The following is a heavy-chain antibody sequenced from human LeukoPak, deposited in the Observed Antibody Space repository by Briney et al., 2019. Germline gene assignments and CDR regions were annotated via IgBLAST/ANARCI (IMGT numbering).Heavy chain of an antibody. CDR2: IYSGGST. D-gene: IGHD3-22*01. Sequence: GSLRLSCAASGFTVSSNYMSWVRQAPGKGLEWVSVIYSGGSTYYADSVKGRFTISRDNSKNTPYLQMNSLRAEDTAVYYCARWGSLGDSSGYYDYWGHGTLVTVSS. CDR3: ARWGSLGDSSGYYDY. V-gene: IGHV3-66*02. J-gene: IGHJ4*01. CDR1: GFTVSSNY.